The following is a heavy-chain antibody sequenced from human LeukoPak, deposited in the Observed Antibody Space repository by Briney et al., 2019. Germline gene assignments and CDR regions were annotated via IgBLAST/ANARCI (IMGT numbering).Heavy chain of an antibody. CDR1: RGSISSYY. V-gene: IGHV4-59*08. CDR3: ASLESGPYSSGLFDY. Sequence: SETLSLTCTVSRGSISSYYWSWIRQPPGKGLEWIGYIYYSGSTNYNPSLKSRVTISVDTSKNQFSLKLSSVTAADTAVYYCASLESGPYSSGLFDYWGQGTLVTVSS. J-gene: IGHJ4*02. CDR2: IYYSGST. D-gene: IGHD6-19*01.